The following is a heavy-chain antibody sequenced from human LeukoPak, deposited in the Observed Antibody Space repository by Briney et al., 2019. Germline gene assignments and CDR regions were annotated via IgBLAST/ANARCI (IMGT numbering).Heavy chain of an antibody. CDR1: GFTFSNCA. CDR3: ARVRGGRSWYYYGMDV. CDR2: ISYDGDNE. D-gene: IGHD3-16*01. J-gene: IGHJ6*02. V-gene: IGHV3-30-3*01. Sequence: PGGSLRLSCAASGFTFSNCAMHWVRQGRGKGMEWVGVISYDGDNEYYADSVKGQFTISRDNSKDRLYLQMNSLRPEDTAMYYCARVRGGRSWYYYGMDVWGRGTTVTVSS.